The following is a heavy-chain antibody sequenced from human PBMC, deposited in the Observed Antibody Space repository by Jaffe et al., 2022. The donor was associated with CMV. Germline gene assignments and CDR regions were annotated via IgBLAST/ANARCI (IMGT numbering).Heavy chain of an antibody. Sequence: QVQLQQWGAGLLKPSETLSLTCAVYGGSFSGYYWSWIRQPPGKGLEWIGEINHSGSTNYNPSLKSRVTISVDTSKNQFSLKLSSVTAADTAVYYCARGIAAADYPYYFDYWGQGTLVTVSS. V-gene: IGHV4-34*01. CDR3: ARGIAAADYPYYFDY. J-gene: IGHJ4*02. CDR2: INHSGST. CDR1: GGSFSGYY. D-gene: IGHD6-13*01.